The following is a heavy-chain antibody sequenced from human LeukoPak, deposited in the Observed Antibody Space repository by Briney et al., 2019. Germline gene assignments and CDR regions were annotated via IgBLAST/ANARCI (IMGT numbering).Heavy chain of an antibody. CDR3: ARQFYTAIVLFWFDP. V-gene: IGHV4-39*07. CDR1: GDSISSNSYY. Sequence: SETLSLTCTVSGDSISSNSYYWGWIRQPPGKGLEWIGSIYYSGSTYYNPSLKSRVTISVDTSKNQFSLKLSSVTATDTAVYYCARQFYTAIVLFWFDPWGLGTLVTVSS. J-gene: IGHJ5*02. CDR2: IYYSGST. D-gene: IGHD5-18*01.